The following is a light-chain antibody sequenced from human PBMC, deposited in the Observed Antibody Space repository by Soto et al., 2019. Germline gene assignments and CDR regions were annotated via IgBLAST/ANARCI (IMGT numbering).Light chain of an antibody. CDR2: DAS. CDR3: QQYDNIRVT. V-gene: IGKV1-33*01. J-gene: IGKJ5*01. Sequence: GDRVTITCQASRDITNYLNWYQQKPGKAPKLLISDASILETGVPSRFSGSGSGTDFTFTISSLHPEDIATYYCQQYDNIRVTFGQGTRLEIK. CDR1: RDITNY.